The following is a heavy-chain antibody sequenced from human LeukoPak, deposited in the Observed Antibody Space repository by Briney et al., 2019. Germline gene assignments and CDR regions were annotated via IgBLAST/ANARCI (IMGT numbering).Heavy chain of an antibody. Sequence: ASVKVSCKASGYTFTSHYMHWVRQAPDQGLEWMGIISPSGGSTSYAQKFQGRVTMTRDMSTSTVYMELSSLRSEDTAVYYCARSEGYSYGSYYFDYWGQGTLVTVSS. CDR3: ARSEGYSYGSYYFDY. CDR1: GYTFTSHY. CDR2: ISPSGGST. V-gene: IGHV1-46*01. D-gene: IGHD5-18*01. J-gene: IGHJ4*02.